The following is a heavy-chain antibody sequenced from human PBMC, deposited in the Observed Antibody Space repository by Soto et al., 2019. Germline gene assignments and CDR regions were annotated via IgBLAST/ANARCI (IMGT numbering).Heavy chain of an antibody. CDR3: TRDASRDSSARGWFDP. CDR1: GFTVSSNY. Sequence: GGSLRLSCAASGFTVSSNYMSWVRQAPGKGLEWVSVIYSGGSTYYADSVKGRFTISRDNSKNTLYLQMNSLRAEDTAVYYCTRDASRDSSARGWFDPWGPGTLVTVSS. D-gene: IGHD6-13*01. J-gene: IGHJ5*02. CDR2: IYSGGST. V-gene: IGHV3-53*01.